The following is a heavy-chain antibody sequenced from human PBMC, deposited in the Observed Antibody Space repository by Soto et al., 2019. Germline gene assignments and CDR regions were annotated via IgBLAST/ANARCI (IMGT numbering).Heavy chain of an antibody. D-gene: IGHD3-10*01. CDR2: ISAYNGNT. CDR1: GYTFTSYG. J-gene: IGHJ6*02. CDR3: ARGFWFGELSHYYYYGMDV. V-gene: IGHV1-18*01. Sequence: ASVKVSCKASGYTFTSYGISWVRQAPGQGLEWMGWISAYNGNTNYAQKLQGRVTMTTDTSTSTAYMELRSLRSDDTAVYYCARGFWFGELSHYYYYGMDVWGQGTTVTVSS.